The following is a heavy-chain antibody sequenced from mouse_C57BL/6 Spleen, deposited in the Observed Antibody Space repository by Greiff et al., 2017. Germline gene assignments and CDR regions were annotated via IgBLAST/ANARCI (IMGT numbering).Heavy chain of an antibody. V-gene: IGHV1-62-2*01. CDR2: FYPGSGSI. D-gene: IGHD6-1*01. CDR1: GYTFTEYT. Sequence: VQVVESGAELVKPGASVKLSCKASGYTFTEYTIHWVKQRSGQGLEWIGWFYPGSGSIKYNEKFKDKAPLTADKSSSTVYMELSRLTSEDSAVYFCARHEDLFDNYYAMDYWGQGTSVTVSS. J-gene: IGHJ4*01. CDR3: ARHEDLFDNYYAMDY.